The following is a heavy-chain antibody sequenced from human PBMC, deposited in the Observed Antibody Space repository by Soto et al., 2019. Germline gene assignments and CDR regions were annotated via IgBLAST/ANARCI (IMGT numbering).Heavy chain of an antibody. CDR1: GYTFSNYD. D-gene: IGHD5-12*01. CDR2: LNPNTDKT. J-gene: IGHJ3*02. CDR3: ARGIKGLPPSAFDI. V-gene: IGHV1-8*01. Sequence: WASVKVSCKASGYTFSNYDINWLRQSTGQGLEWMGWLNPNTDKTGSAQKFQGRVTMTRNTSISTAYLELSGLRSDDTAVYYCARGIKGLPPSAFDIWGQGTTVTVSS.